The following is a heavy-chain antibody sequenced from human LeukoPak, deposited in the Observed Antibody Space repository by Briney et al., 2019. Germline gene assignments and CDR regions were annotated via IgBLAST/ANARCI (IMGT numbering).Heavy chain of an antibody. Sequence: GASVKVSCKASGYTFTSYGISWVRQAPGQGLEWMGWISAYNGNTNYAQKLQGRVTMTTDTSTSTAYMELRSLRSDDTAVYYCARVFGVVSLGWFDPWGQGTLVTVSS. V-gene: IGHV1-18*01. CDR2: ISAYNGNT. CDR3: ARVFGVVSLGWFDP. D-gene: IGHD3-3*01. J-gene: IGHJ5*02. CDR1: GYTFTSYG.